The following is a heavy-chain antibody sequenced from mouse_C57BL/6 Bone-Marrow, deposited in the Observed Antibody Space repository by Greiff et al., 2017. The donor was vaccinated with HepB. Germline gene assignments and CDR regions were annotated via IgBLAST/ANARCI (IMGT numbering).Heavy chain of an antibody. Sequence: EVQGVESGGGLVKPGGSLKLSCAASGFTFSSYAMSWVRQTPEKRLEWVATISDGGSYTYYPDNVKGRFTISRDNAKNNLYLQMSHLKSEDTAMYYCARDRRSNFAYWGQGTLVTVSA. V-gene: IGHV5-4*01. CDR2: ISDGGSYT. J-gene: IGHJ3*01. CDR3: ARDRRSNFAY. D-gene: IGHD2-5*01. CDR1: GFTFSSYA.